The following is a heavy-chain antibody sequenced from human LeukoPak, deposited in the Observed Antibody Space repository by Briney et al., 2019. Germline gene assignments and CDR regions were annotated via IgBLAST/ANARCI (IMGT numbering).Heavy chain of an antibody. CDR2: ISSSSDTI. Sequence: PGGSLRPSCAASGFTFSDYSVNWVGQAPGKGLEWVSYISSSSDTIYYADSVKGRFTISRDNAKNSLYLQMNSLRAEDTAVYYCALRRGGCSGGTCYQYFDYWGQGTLVTVSS. V-gene: IGHV3-48*01. CDR3: ALRRGGCSGGTCYQYFDY. CDR1: GFTFSDYS. D-gene: IGHD2-15*01. J-gene: IGHJ4*02.